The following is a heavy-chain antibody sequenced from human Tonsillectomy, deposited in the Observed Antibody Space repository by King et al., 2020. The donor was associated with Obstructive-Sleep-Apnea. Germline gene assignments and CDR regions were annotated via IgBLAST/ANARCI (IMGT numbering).Heavy chain of an antibody. CDR2: ISGRGGTT. CDR1: GFTFSRYA. Sequence: VQLVESGGGLVQPGGSLRLSCVVSGFTFSRYAMTWVRQAPGKGLEGVSVISGRGGTTFDADPVKGRLPISRDNSKKMVYLQMNSLRAGDTAIYDCAKALACTSPRCIKYGMDVWGQGTTVTVSS. V-gene: IGHV3-23*04. CDR3: AKALACTSPRCIKYGMDV. J-gene: IGHJ6*02. D-gene: IGHD2-8*01.